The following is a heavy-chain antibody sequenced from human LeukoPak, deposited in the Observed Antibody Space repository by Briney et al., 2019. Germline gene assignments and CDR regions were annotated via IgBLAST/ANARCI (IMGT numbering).Heavy chain of an antibody. CDR1: GGSISSYY. D-gene: IGHD4-23*01. J-gene: IGHJ4*02. V-gene: IGHV4-59*01. Sequence: SETLSLTCTVSGGSISSYYLSWIRQPPGKGLEWIGYIYYSGSTNYNPSLKSRVTILVDTSKNQFSLKLSSVTAADTAVYYCAREGDGGTLDYWGQGTLVTVSS. CDR2: IYYSGST. CDR3: AREGDGGTLDY.